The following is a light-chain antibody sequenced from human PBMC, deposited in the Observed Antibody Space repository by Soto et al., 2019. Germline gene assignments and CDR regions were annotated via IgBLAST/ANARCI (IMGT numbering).Light chain of an antibody. CDR1: QSVSSSY. Sequence: IVLTQSPGTLSLSPGERATLSCRASQSVSSSYFAWSQQKPGQAPRLLIYAASIRATGIPDRFSGSGSGTDFTLTISRLEPEDFAVYFCQQYGSSPLTFGGGTKVEIK. V-gene: IGKV3-20*01. CDR2: AAS. J-gene: IGKJ4*01. CDR3: QQYGSSPLT.